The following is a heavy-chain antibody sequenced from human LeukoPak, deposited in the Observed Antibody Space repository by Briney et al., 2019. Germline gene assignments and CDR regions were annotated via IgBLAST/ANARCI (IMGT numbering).Heavy chain of an antibody. CDR2: ISGSGGST. J-gene: IGHJ3*02. V-gene: IGHV3-23*01. CDR1: GFTFSSYA. D-gene: IGHD3-22*01. CDR3: ATYYYDSSGYFDAFDI. Sequence: GGSLRLSCAASGFTFSSYAVSWVRQAPGKGLEWVSAISGSGGSTYYADSVKGRFTISRDNSKNTLYLQMNSLRAEDTAVYYCATYYYDSSGYFDAFDIWGQGTMVTVSS.